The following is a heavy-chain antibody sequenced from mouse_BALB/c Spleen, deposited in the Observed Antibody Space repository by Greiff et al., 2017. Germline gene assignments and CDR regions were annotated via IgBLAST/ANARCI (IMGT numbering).Heavy chain of an antibody. J-gene: IGHJ2*01. Sequence: QVQLQQSGAELVKPGASVKLSCKASGYTFTSYYMYWVKQRPGQGLEWIGDINPSNGGTNFNEKFNNKATLTVDKSSSTAYMQLSSLTSGDSAVYYCTARGLYYIDYWGQGTTLTVSS. CDR1: GYTFTSYY. CDR3: TARGLYYIDY. CDR2: INPSNGGT. D-gene: IGHD1-2*01. V-gene: IGHV1-53*01.